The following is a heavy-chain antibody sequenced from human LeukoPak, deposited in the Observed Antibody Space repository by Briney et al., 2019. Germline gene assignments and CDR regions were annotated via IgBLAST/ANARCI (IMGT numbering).Heavy chain of an antibody. D-gene: IGHD3-9*01. CDR1: GGSISSGNYY. Sequence: SETLSLTCTVSGGSISSGNYYCRWGRKPAGKGLEWIGRIYTSASTNHNPSLKSRVTISVDTSKNQFSLKLRSVTAADTAVYYCARVTGYMIEDYFDYWGQGILVTVSS. CDR2: IYTSAST. CDR3: ARVTGYMIEDYFDY. V-gene: IGHV4-61*02. J-gene: IGHJ4*02.